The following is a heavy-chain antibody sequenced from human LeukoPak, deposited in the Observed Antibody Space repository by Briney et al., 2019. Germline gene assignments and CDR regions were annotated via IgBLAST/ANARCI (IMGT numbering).Heavy chain of an antibody. Sequence: PGASVKVSCKASGYTFTSYAMNWVRQAPGQGLEWMGWINTNTGNPTYAQGFTGRFVFSLDTSVSTAYLQISSLKAEDTAVYYCARVKEGYNSLYFDYWGQGTLVTVSS. V-gene: IGHV7-4-1*02. CDR1: GYTFTSYA. CDR2: INTNTGNP. D-gene: IGHD5-24*01. J-gene: IGHJ4*02. CDR3: ARVKEGYNSLYFDY.